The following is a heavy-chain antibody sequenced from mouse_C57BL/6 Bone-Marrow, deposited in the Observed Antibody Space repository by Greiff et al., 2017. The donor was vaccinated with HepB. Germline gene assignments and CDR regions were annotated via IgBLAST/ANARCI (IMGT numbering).Heavy chain of an antibody. CDR3: VRHVGLRHYAMDY. CDR2: IRSKSNNYAT. D-gene: IGHD2-2*01. CDR1: GFSFNTYA. J-gene: IGHJ4*01. V-gene: IGHV10-1*01. Sequence: EVQGVESGGGLVQPKGSLKLSCAASGFSFNTYAMNWVRQAPGKGLEWVARIRSKSNNYATYYADSVKDRFTISRDDSESMLYLQMNNLKTEDTAMYDCVRHVGLRHYAMDYWGQGTSVTVSS.